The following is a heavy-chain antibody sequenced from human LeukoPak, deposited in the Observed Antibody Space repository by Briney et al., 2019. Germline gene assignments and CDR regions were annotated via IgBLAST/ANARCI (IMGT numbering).Heavy chain of an antibody. CDR2: IYHSGST. D-gene: IGHD1-14*01. CDR3: ARGTLTEDAFDI. Sequence: NPSETLSLTCTVSGYSTSSGYYWGWIRQPPGKGLEWIGSIYHSGSTYYNPSLKSRVTISVDTSKSQFSLKLSSVTAADTAVYYCARGTLTEDAFDIWGQGTMVTVSS. CDR1: GYSTSSGYY. J-gene: IGHJ3*02. V-gene: IGHV4-38-2*02.